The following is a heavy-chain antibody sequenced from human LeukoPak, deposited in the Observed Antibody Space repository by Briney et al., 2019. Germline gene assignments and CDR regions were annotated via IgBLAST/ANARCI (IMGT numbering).Heavy chain of an antibody. V-gene: IGHV1-18*01. Sequence: GASVNVSCKASGHTFTSFGISWVRQAPGQGLEWMGWIGAYNGNTNYAQKLQGRVTMTTDTSTSTAYMELRSLRSDDTAVYYCARDLERITMVRGVGDYWGQGTLVTVSS. CDR3: ARDLERITMVRGVGDY. D-gene: IGHD3-10*01. J-gene: IGHJ4*02. CDR2: IGAYNGNT. CDR1: GHTFTSFG.